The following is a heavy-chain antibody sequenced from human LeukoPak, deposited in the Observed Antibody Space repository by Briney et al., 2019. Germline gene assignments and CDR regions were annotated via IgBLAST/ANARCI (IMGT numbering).Heavy chain of an antibody. CDR1: GFTVSDTF. J-gene: IGHJ5*02. CDR2: IFNSGAA. CDR3: AKWSYP. Sequence: GGSLRLSCAASGFTVSDTFTGWVRQTPGRGLEWVSIIFNSGAAFYADSVKGRFSIFRDNSKNTVYLQMNSLRAEDTAVYYCAKWSYPWGQGTLVTVSS. V-gene: IGHV3-53*01. D-gene: IGHD3-10*01.